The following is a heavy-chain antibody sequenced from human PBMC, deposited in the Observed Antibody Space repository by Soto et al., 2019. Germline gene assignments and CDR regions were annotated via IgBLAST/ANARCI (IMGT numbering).Heavy chain of an antibody. D-gene: IGHD2-8*01. V-gene: IGHV4-34*01. Sequence: QVQLQQWGAGLLKPSETLSLTCAVYGGSFSGYYWSWIRQPPGKGLEWIGEINHSGSTNYNPSLKSRVTISVDTSKHQFSLKLSPVTAADTAVYYCARKVVLMVYAPHNWFDPWGQGTLVTVSS. CDR1: GGSFSGYY. CDR3: ARKVVLMVYAPHNWFDP. J-gene: IGHJ5*02. CDR2: INHSGST.